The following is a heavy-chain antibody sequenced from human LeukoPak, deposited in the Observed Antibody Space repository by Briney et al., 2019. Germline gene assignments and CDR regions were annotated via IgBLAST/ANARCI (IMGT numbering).Heavy chain of an antibody. V-gene: IGHV4-39*01. CDR2: IYYSGST. D-gene: IGHD3-3*01. Sequence: SETLSLTCTVSGGSISSSSYYWGWVRQPRGKGLEWIGSIYYSGSTYYNPSLKSRVTISVDTSKNQFSLKLSSVTAADTAVYYCARQRFLEWLKYYYMDVWGKGTTVTVSS. J-gene: IGHJ6*03. CDR1: GGSISSSSYY. CDR3: ARQRFLEWLKYYYMDV.